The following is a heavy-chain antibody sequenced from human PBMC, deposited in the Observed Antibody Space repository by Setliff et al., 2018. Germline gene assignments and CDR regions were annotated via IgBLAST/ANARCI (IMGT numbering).Heavy chain of an antibody. J-gene: IGHJ3*01. Sequence: PSETLSLTCTVYGGSFSDHFWSWIRQPPGKGLEWIGEINHSGSTNYNPSLKSRVTISVDASKNQFPLKLTSVTAADTAVYFCARVPHIWFGDLVTFDDAFDVWGQGTMVTVSS. D-gene: IGHD3-10*01. V-gene: IGHV4-34*01. CDR3: ARVPHIWFGDLVTFDDAFDV. CDR1: GGSFSDHF. CDR2: INHSGST.